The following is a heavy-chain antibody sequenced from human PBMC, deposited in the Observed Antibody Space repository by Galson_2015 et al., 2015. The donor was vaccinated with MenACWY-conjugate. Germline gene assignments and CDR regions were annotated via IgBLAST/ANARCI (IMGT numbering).Heavy chain of an antibody. V-gene: IGHV5-51*01. CDR1: GYSFSTYW. J-gene: IGHJ6*02. D-gene: IGHD1-26*01. Sequence: QSGAEVKKPGESLKISCKGSGYSFSTYWIAWVRQLPGKGLEWMGLISPGDSNTRYSPAFHGQVTISADKSISTAYLQLHSLQASDTAMYYCARHPPGGRGMDVWGQGTTDTVSS. CDR2: ISPGDSNT. CDR3: ARHPPGGRGMDV.